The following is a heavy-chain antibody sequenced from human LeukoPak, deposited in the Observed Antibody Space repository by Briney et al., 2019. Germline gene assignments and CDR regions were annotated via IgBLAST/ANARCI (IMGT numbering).Heavy chain of an antibody. CDR3: ARKGSGGWDDY. CDR1: GFTFSSYS. D-gene: IGHD1-26*01. J-gene: IGHJ4*02. CDR2: ISSRGTTT. V-gene: IGHV3-64*02. Sequence: PGGSLRLSCAASGFTFSSYSMHWVRQAPGRGPEYVAAISSRGTTTHYGDSVQGRFIVSRDNSNYTLYLQMAGLRPDDSGMYFCARKGSGGWDDYWGRGTLVAVSS.